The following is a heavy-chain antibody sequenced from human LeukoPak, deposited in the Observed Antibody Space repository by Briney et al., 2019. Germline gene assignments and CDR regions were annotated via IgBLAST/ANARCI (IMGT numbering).Heavy chain of an antibody. D-gene: IGHD3-10*01. CDR1: GFTFSSYW. V-gene: IGHV3-7*01. CDR2: IKQDGSEK. CDR3: ARSGSGSYYNDYYYMGV. Sequence: GGSLRLSCAASGFTFSSYWMSWVRQAPGKGLEWVANIKQDGSEKYYVDSVKGRFTISRDNAKNSLYLQMNSLRAEDTAVYYCARSGSGSYYNDYYYMGVWGKGTTVTISS. J-gene: IGHJ6*03.